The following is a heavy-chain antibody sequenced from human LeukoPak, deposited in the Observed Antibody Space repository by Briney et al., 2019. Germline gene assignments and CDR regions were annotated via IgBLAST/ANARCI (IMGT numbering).Heavy chain of an antibody. CDR1: GFTFSSYG. CDR3: ARDGASMVRGVINAFDY. V-gene: IGHV3-33*01. D-gene: IGHD3-10*01. Sequence: PGRSLRLSCAASGFTFSSYGMHWVRQAPGKGLEWVAVIWYDGSNKYYADSVKGRFTISRDNSKNTLYLQMNSLRAEDTAVYYCARDGASMVRGVINAFDYWGQGTLVTVSS. J-gene: IGHJ4*02. CDR2: IWYDGSNK.